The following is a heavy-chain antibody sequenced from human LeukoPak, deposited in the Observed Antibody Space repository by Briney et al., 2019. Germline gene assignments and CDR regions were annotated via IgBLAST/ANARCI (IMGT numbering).Heavy chain of an antibody. V-gene: IGHV1-18*04. Sequence: ASVTVSCKASGYTFTSYGISWVRQAPGQGLEWMGWISAYNGNTNYAQKLQGRVTMTTDTSTSTAYMELRSLRSDDTAVYYCARAPRVRGVIKKAFDIWGQGTMVTVSS. J-gene: IGHJ3*02. CDR2: ISAYNGNT. D-gene: IGHD3-10*01. CDR1: GYTFTSYG. CDR3: ARAPRVRGVIKKAFDI.